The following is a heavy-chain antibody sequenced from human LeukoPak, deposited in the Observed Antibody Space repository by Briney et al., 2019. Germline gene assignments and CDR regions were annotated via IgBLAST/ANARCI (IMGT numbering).Heavy chain of an antibody. D-gene: IGHD2-2*01. Sequence: PGGSLRLSCAATGFTFSSHDMSWVRQAPGKGLEWVSAISGTGSATYYADSVKGRFTISRDNSKNTLYLQINSLRAADTAVYYCAKVIRPAVYWGQGTLVTVSS. CDR3: AKVIRPAVY. J-gene: IGHJ4*02. CDR2: ISGTGSAT. V-gene: IGHV3-23*01. CDR1: GFTFSSHD.